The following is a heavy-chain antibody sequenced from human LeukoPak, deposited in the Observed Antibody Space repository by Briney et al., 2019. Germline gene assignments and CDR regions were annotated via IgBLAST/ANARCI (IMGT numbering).Heavy chain of an antibody. CDR2: INPSGGST. CDR1: GYTFTSYY. Sequence: ASVKVSCTASGYTFTSYYMHWVRQAPGQGLEWMGIINPSGGSTSYAQKFQGRVTMTRDTSTSTVYTELSSLRSEDTAVYYCARDLRGYSYYYGMDVWGQGTTVTVSS. J-gene: IGHJ6*02. CDR3: ARDLRGYSYYYGMDV. V-gene: IGHV1-46*01. D-gene: IGHD5-12*01.